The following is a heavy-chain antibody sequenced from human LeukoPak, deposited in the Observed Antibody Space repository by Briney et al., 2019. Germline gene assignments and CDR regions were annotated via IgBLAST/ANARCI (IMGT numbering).Heavy chain of an antibody. Sequence: SETLSLTYTVSGGSISSYYWSWIRQPPGKGLEWIGYIYSSGSTNYNPSLKSRLTISVDASKNQFSLKLTSVTAADTAVYYCARAHYYGSGSYGLDYWGQGTLVTVSS. V-gene: IGHV4-59*01. CDR1: GGSISSYY. D-gene: IGHD3-10*01. CDR3: ARAHYYGSGSYGLDY. J-gene: IGHJ4*02. CDR2: IYSSGST.